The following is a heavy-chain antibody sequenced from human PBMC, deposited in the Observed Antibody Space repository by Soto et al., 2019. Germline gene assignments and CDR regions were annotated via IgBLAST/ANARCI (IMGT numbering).Heavy chain of an antibody. V-gene: IGHV1-18*01. CDR2: ISAYNGNT. J-gene: IGHJ5*02. Sequence: ASVKVSCKASGYTFTSYGISWVRQAPGQGLEWMGWISAYNGNTNYAQKLQGRVTMTTDTSTSTAYMELRSLRSDDTAVYYCARVWAGFWSGQTTNWFDPWGRGTLVTSPQ. CDR3: ARVWAGFWSGQTTNWFDP. CDR1: GYTFTSYG. D-gene: IGHD3-3*01.